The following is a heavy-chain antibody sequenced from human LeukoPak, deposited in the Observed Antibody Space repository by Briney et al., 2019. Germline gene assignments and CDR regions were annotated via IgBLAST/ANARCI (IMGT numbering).Heavy chain of an antibody. D-gene: IGHD3-16*01. V-gene: IGHV3-33*08. CDR1: EFTFSSYG. CDR3: ARDLTGYFDY. Sequence: GGSLRLSCAASEFTFSSYGMHWVRQAPGKGLEWVAIIWYDGSKKYYADSVKGRFSISRDNSKNTLYLQMNSLRAEDTAVYYCARDLTGYFDYWGQGTLVTVSS. CDR2: IWYDGSKK. J-gene: IGHJ4*02.